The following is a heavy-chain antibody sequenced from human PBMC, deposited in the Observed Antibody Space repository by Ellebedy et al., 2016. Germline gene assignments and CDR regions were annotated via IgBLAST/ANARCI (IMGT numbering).Heavy chain of an antibody. D-gene: IGHD2-8*01. CDR2: IYYSGST. J-gene: IGHJ4*02. CDR1: GGSISSSSYY. Sequence: SETLSLXCTVSGGSISSSSYYWGWIRQPPGKGLEWIGSIYYSGSTYYNPSLKSRVTISVDTSKNQFSLKLSSVTAADTAVYYCAPGRGGVYFDYWGQGTLVTVSS. V-gene: IGHV4-39*07. CDR3: APGRGGVYFDY.